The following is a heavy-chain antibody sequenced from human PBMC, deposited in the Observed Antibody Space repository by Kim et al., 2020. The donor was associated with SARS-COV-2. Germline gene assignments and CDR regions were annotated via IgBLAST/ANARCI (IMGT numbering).Heavy chain of an antibody. Sequence: SETLSLTCTVSGGSISSGGYYWSWIRQHPGKGLEWIGYIYYSGSTYYNPSLKSRVTISVDTSKNQFSLKLSSVTAADTAVYYCAREGQRDAFDIWGQGTMVTVSS. CDR1: GGSISSGGYY. J-gene: IGHJ3*02. V-gene: IGHV4-31*03. CDR2: IYYSGST. CDR3: AREGQRDAFDI.